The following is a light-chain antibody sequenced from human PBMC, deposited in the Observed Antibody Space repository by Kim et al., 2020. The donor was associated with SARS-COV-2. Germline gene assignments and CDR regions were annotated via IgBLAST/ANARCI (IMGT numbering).Light chain of an antibody. J-gene: IGLJ3*02. V-gene: IGLV6-57*04. CDR3: KSYDSSRV. CDR2: EDN. Sequence: NFMLTQPHSVSESPGKTVTISCTRSSGSIASNYVHWYQQRPGSAPTTVIYEDNQRPSGVPDRFSGSIDRSSKSASLTISGLMTEDEADYYCKSYDSSRVFGGGTQLTVL. CDR1: SGSIASNY.